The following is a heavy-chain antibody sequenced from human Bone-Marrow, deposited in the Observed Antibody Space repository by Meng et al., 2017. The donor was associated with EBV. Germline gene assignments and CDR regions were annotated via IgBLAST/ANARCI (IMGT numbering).Heavy chain of an antibody. D-gene: IGHD3-10*01. CDR1: GGTFRSDA. J-gene: IGHJ4*02. V-gene: IGHV1-69*01. CDR3: ASESGRGFTPDY. CDR2: LIPMSDAP. Sequence: QVHVGQLGAEVKELGSSVKVSCKTSGGTFRSDAISWVRQSPGQGLEWMGGLIPMSDAPHYAQKFQGRVTITADESTSTHYMDLSGLRSEDTAVYYCASESGRGFTPDYWGQGTLVTVSS.